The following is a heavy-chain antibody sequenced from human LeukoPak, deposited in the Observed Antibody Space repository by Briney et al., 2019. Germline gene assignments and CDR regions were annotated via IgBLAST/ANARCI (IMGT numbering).Heavy chain of an antibody. D-gene: IGHD5-18*01. Sequence: GESLKISCKGSGYSFTSYWIGWVRQMPGKGLEWMGIIYPGDSDTRYSPSFQGQVTISADKPIRTAYLQWSSLKASDTAMYYCARDRGYSYGFYYFDYWGQGTLVTVPS. J-gene: IGHJ4*02. V-gene: IGHV5-51*04. CDR1: GYSFTSYW. CDR3: ARDRGYSYGFYYFDY. CDR2: IYPGDSDT.